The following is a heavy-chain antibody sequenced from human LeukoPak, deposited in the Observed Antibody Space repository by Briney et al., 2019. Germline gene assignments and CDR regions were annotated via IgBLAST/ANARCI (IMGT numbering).Heavy chain of an antibody. CDR2: INSDGSST. Sequence: GGTLRLSCAASGFTFSSYWMHWVRQAPGKGLVWVSRINSDGSSTSYADSVKGRFTISRDNAKNTLYLQMNSLRAEDTAVYYCARGASGSSGWRYWYFDLWGRGTLVTVSS. CDR3: ARGASGSSGWRYWYFDL. V-gene: IGHV3-74*01. J-gene: IGHJ2*01. CDR1: GFTFSSYW. D-gene: IGHD6-19*01.